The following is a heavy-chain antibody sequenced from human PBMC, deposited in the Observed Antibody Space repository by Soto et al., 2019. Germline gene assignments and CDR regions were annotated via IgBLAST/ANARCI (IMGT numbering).Heavy chain of an antibody. J-gene: IGHJ4*02. D-gene: IGHD3-3*01. V-gene: IGHV1-8*01. CDR2: STSNSGNS. CDR1: GYTFTSYN. CDR3: VLLGVFDH. Sequence: ASVKVSCKASGYTFTSYNINWVRQAPGQGLEWVAGSTSNSGNSDYAQKFQGRLTVTRDTSISTAYMELSSLRSDDTAVYYCVLLGVFDHWGQGTLVTVSS.